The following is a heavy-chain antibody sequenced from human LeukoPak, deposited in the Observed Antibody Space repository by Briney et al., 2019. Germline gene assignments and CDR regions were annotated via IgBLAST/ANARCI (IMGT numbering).Heavy chain of an antibody. CDR3: AQGGYLGY. CDR1: GFTFSNAW. D-gene: IGHD5-12*01. V-gene: IGHV4-34*08. J-gene: IGHJ4*02. CDR2: INHSGST. Sequence: GSLRLSCAASGFTFSNAWMSWVRQPPGKGLEWVGEINHSGSTNYNPSLKSRVTISVDTSKDQFSLKLTSVTAADTAVYYCAQGGYLGYWGQGTLVTVSS.